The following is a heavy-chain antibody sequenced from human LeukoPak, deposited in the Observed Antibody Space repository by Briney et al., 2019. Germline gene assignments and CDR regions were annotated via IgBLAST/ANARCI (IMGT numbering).Heavy chain of an antibody. J-gene: IGHJ4*02. CDR3: AKRFSSGWDLDY. Sequence: HPGGSLRLSCAASGFTFSGYGMHWVRQAPGKGLEWVASIRYDGNNKNYADSVKGRFTISRDNSKSTLYLQMNSLRAEDTAVYYCAKRFSSGWDLDYWGQGTLVTVSS. D-gene: IGHD6-19*01. CDR1: GFTFSGYG. CDR2: IRYDGNNK. V-gene: IGHV3-30*02.